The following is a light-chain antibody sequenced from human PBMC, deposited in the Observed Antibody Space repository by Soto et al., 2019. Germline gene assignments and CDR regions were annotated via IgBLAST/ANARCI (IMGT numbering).Light chain of an antibody. CDR2: DVT. Sequence: QSVLTQPASVSGSPGQSITISCTGTSSDIGAYNYVSWYQQHPGKAPKLIIYDVTNRPAGISSRFSASKSGNTASLTISVLQAEDEADYYCCSYKSSSTLYVFGTGTKVTVI. CDR1: SSDIGAYNY. V-gene: IGLV2-14*03. J-gene: IGLJ1*01. CDR3: CSYKSSSTLYV.